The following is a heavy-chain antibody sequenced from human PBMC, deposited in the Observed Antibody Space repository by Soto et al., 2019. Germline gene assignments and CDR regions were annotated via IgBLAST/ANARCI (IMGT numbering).Heavy chain of an antibody. V-gene: IGHV3-48*01. CDR2: ISSSSSTI. D-gene: IGHD3-10*01. CDR3: ARSTTMVRGVLDY. CDR1: GFTFSSYS. Sequence: EVQLVESGGGLVQPGGSLRLSCAASGFTFSSYSMNWVRQAPGKGLEWVSYISSSSSTIYYADSVKGRFTISRDNAKNSLYLQMNSLRAEDTAVYYCARSTTMVRGVLDYWGQGTLVTVSS. J-gene: IGHJ4*02.